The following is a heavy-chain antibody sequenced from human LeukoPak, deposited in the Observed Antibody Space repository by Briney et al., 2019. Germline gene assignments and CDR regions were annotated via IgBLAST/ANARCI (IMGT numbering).Heavy chain of an antibody. D-gene: IGHD2-15*01. Sequence: SETLSLTCAVSGGSISSSSYYWAWIRQPPGKGLEWIGSIHYSWSTYYNPSLQSRVTISIDTSKNQFSLKLRFVTAADTAVYYCARVRCSGGSCPYYYYYYYMDVWGKGTTVTVSS. J-gene: IGHJ6*03. V-gene: IGHV4-39*07. CDR2: IHYSWST. CDR3: ARVRCSGGSCPYYYYYYYMDV. CDR1: GGSISSSSYY.